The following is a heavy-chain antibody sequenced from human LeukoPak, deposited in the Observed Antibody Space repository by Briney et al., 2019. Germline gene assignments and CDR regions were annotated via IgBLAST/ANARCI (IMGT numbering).Heavy chain of an antibody. D-gene: IGHD1/OR15-1a*01. CDR2: ISYDGSGK. CDR1: EFSFSDSG. J-gene: IGHJ4*02. V-gene: IGHV3-30*03. CDR3: ARDGKRITGTFDY. Sequence: GGSLRLSCAASEFSFSDSGMHWVRQAPGKGLEWVAVISYDGSGKYYADSVKGRFTISRDNSKNTLYLQMNSLRAEDTAVYYCARDGKRITGTFDYWGQGTLVTVSS.